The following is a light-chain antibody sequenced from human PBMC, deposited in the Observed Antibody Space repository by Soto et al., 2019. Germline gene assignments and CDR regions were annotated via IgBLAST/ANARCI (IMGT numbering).Light chain of an antibody. V-gene: IGKV3-15*01. Sequence: EIDMTQSPSTLSVSVGERVTISCRASHSISSWLAWYQQKPGQAPRLLIYGASSRASGIPARFSGSGSGTEFTLTISSLQPEDFAVYYCQQYSSCPPWTFGQGTKVDIK. J-gene: IGKJ1*01. CDR1: HSISSW. CDR2: GAS. CDR3: QQYSSCPPWT.